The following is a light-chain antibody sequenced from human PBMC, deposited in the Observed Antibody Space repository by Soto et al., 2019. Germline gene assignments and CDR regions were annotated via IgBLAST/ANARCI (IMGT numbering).Light chain of an antibody. CDR3: SSYTGSSTSVI. V-gene: IGLV2-14*03. CDR2: DVS. J-gene: IGLJ2*01. CDR1: SSDVGTYNY. Sequence: SALTQPASVSGSPGQSITISCTGTSSDVGTYNYVSWYQQHPGKAPKVMIYDVSNRPSGVSNRFSGSKSGNTASLTISGLQAEDEADYYCSSYTGSSTSVIFGGGTKVTVL.